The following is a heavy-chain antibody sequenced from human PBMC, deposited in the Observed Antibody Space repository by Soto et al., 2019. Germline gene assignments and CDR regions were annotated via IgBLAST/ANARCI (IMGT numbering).Heavy chain of an antibody. V-gene: IGHV4-4*02. CDR3: ARQGFGVLHGLVDV. J-gene: IGHJ6*02. Sequence: SETLSLTCAVSGGSISSSNWWSWFRLPPGKGLEWIGYISDIAYTSYNPSLKGRVSISVDTSKNQFSLTLTSVTAADTAVYYCARQGFGVLHGLVDVWGQGTTVTVSS. CDR1: GGSISSSNW. D-gene: IGHD3-10*01. CDR2: ISDIAYT.